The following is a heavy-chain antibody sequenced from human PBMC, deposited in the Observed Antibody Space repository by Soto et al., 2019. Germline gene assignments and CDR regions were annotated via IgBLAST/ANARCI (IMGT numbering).Heavy chain of an antibody. D-gene: IGHD3-9*01. J-gene: IGHJ3*02. V-gene: IGHV1-18*01. CDR3: ARDVGIRYFDWLLPRDAFDI. CDR2: ISAYNGNT. Sequence: ASVKVSCKDSGYTFTSYGISWVRQAPGQGLEWMGWISAYNGNTNYAQKLQGRVTMTTDTSTSTAYMELRSLRSDDTAVYYCARDVGIRYFDWLLPRDAFDIWGQGTMVTVSS. CDR1: GYTFTSYG.